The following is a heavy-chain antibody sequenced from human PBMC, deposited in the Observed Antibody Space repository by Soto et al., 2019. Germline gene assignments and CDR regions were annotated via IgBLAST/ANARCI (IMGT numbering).Heavy chain of an antibody. D-gene: IGHD3-10*01. CDR3: ARGWYYGSGSYLNWFDP. CDR1: GGSISSYY. CDR2: IYYSGST. Sequence: LSLTCTVSGGSISSYYWSWIRQPPGKGLEWIGYIYYSGSTNYNPSLKSRVTISVDTSKNQFSLKLSSVTAADTAVYYCARGWYYGSGSYLNWFDPWGQGTLVTVSS. V-gene: IGHV4-59*01. J-gene: IGHJ5*02.